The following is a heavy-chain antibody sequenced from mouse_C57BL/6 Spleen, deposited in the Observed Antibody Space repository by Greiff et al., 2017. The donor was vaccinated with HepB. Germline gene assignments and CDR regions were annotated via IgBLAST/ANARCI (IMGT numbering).Heavy chain of an antibody. CDR1: GYTFTDYY. CDR2: INPNNGGT. J-gene: IGHJ4*01. CDR3: ARGAMDY. V-gene: IGHV1-26*01. Sequence: EVQLQQSGPELVKPGASVKISCKASGYTFTDYYMNWVKQSHGKSLEWIGDINPNNGGTSYNQKFKGKSTLTVDKSSSTAYLELRSLTSEDSAVYYCARGAMDYWVQVTSVTVSS.